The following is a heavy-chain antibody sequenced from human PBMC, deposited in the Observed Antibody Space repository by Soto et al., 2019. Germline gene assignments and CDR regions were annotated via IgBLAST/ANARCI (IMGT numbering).Heavy chain of an antibody. CDR2: IYWDDDN. CDR3: AHRRYYYGSGSPTFDY. Sequence: SGPTLVNPTQTLTLTCTFSGFSLSTSGVGVGWIRQPPGKALEWLAVIYWDDDNRYSPSLKSRLTITKDTSKNQVVLTMTNMDPVDTATYYCAHRRYYYGSGSPTFDYWGQGTLVTVSS. J-gene: IGHJ4*02. CDR1: GFSLSTSGVG. V-gene: IGHV2-5*02. D-gene: IGHD3-10*01.